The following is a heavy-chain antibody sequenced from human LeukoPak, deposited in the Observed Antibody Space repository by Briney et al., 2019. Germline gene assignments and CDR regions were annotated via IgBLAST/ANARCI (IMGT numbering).Heavy chain of an antibody. CDR3: ARPGIAAAGPNDAFDI. D-gene: IGHD6-13*01. CDR1: GGSISSSNW. CDR2: IYHSGST. Sequence: TSETLSLTCAGSGGSISSSNWWSWVRQPPGKGLEWIGEIYHSGSTNYNPSLKSRVTISVDKSKNQFSLKLSSVTAADTAVYYCARPGIAAAGPNDAFDIWGQGTMVTVSS. J-gene: IGHJ3*02. V-gene: IGHV4-4*02.